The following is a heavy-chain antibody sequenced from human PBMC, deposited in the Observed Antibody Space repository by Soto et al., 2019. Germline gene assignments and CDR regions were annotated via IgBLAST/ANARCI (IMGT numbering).Heavy chain of an antibody. J-gene: IGHJ6*03. Sequence: GGSLRLSCAASGFTFSSYSMNWVRQAPGKGLEWVSYISSSSSTIYYADSVKGRFTISRDNAKNSLYLQMNSLRAEDTAVYFCARDYWVSRYFMDVWGKGTTVTVSS. CDR1: GFTFSSYS. D-gene: IGHD2-15*01. CDR3: ARDYWVSRYFMDV. CDR2: ISSSSSTI. V-gene: IGHV3-48*01.